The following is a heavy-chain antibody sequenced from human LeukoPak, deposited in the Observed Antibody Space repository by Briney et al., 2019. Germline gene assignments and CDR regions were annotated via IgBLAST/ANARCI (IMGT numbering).Heavy chain of an antibody. V-gene: IGHV5-10-1*01. CDR3: ARQTTVTTQSDY. Sequence: GASLRISCKASGYFFSNYWISWVRQMPGKGLEWMGRIDPIDSYTNYSPSFQGHVTMSVDKSTSTAYLQWSSLKASDTAMYYCARQTTVTTQSDYWGQGTLVTVSS. CDR2: IDPIDSYT. CDR1: GYFFSNYW. D-gene: IGHD4-17*01. J-gene: IGHJ4*02.